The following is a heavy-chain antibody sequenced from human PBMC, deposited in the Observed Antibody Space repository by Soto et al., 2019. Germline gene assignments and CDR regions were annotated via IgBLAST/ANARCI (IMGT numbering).Heavy chain of an antibody. CDR3: ARDSSRAAGTDFDY. CDR1: GFTFSSYA. D-gene: IGHD6-13*01. CDR2: ISYDGSNK. V-gene: IGHV3-30-3*01. Sequence: HPGGSLRLSCAASGFTFSSYAMHWVRQAPGKGLEWVAVISYDGSNKYYADSVKGRFTISRDTSKNTLYLQMNSLRAEDTAVYYCARDSSRAAGTDFDYWGQGTLVTVSS. J-gene: IGHJ4*02.